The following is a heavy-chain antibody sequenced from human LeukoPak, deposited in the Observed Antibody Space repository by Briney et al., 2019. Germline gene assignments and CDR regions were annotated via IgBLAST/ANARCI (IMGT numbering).Heavy chain of an antibody. CDR2: IYYSGST. Sequence: SETLSLTCTVSGGSISSYYWSWIRQPPGKGLEWIGYIYYSGSTNYNPSLKSRVTISVDTSKNQFSLKLSYVTAADTAVYYCARPYSSNWYGAFDIWGQGTMVTVSS. CDR1: GGSISSYY. CDR3: ARPYSSNWYGAFDI. V-gene: IGHV4-59*01. D-gene: IGHD6-13*01. J-gene: IGHJ3*02.